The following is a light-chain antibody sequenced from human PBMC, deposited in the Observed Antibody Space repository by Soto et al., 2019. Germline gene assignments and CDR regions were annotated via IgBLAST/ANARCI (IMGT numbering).Light chain of an antibody. CDR1: QSITTRY. CDR2: GVS. V-gene: IGKV3-20*01. CDR3: HHNAFSPLT. J-gene: IGKJ4*01. Sequence: IVLTQSPDTLSLSPGERATLSCRASQSITTRYLAWYQWRPGQPPRLLIYGVSNRATGIPDRFSGGGSGTDFTLIISRLEPEDFAVYYCHHNAFSPLTCGGGTRIEIK.